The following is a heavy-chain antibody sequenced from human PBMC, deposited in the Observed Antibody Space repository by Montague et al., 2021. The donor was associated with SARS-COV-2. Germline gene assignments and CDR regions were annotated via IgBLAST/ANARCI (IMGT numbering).Heavy chain of an antibody. J-gene: IGHJ3*01. CDR1: GDSVSSNNAA. V-gene: IGHV6-1*01. CDR2: TCYRYEWYF. D-gene: IGHD1-26*01. Sequence: YAISGDSVSSNNAAWTWIRQSPSRGLEWLGRTCYRYEWYFGYAISLRGRITINPDTSKNQFSLQLDSVTLDDTAVYYCARYAYSGTYFGLNVAFDLWGQGTLVTVSS. CDR3: ARYAYSGTYFGLNVAFDL.